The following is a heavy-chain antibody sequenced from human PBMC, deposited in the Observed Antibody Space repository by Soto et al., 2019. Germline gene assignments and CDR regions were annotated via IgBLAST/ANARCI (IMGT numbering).Heavy chain of an antibody. V-gene: IGHV4-31*03. J-gene: IGHJ6*02. Sequence: QAQLQESGPGLVKPSQTLSLTCTVSGGSISSGGYYWSWIRQHPGKGLEWIGYIYYSGSTYYNPSLKSRVTISVDTSKNQFSLKLSSVTAADTAVYYCARDGAYCSSTSCPFNYGMDVWGQGTTVTVSS. D-gene: IGHD2-2*01. CDR3: ARDGAYCSSTSCPFNYGMDV. CDR2: IYYSGST. CDR1: GGSISSGGYY.